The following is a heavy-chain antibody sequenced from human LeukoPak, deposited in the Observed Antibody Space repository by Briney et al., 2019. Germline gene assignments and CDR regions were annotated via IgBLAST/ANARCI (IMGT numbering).Heavy chain of an antibody. CDR3: TRHWGPELP. Sequence: GGSLRLSCAASGFTFSGYAMNWVRQAPGKGLEWVSFTKKRANRGTTESAASVKGRCTVSRDESNTIAYLPLNGLKTEDTAVYYDTRHWGPELPWGQGALVTVSS. J-gene: IGHJ5*02. CDR2: TKKRANRGTT. CDR1: GFTFSGYA. D-gene: IGHD1-14*01. V-gene: IGHV3-49*04.